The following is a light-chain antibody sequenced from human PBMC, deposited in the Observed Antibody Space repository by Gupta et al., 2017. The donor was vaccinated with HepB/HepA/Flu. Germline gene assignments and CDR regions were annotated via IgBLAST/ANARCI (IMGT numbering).Light chain of an antibody. V-gene: IGKV3D-20*01. CDR3: QYYGSSWT. J-gene: IGKJ1*01. Sequence: EIVLTQSPATLSLSPGERATLSCGASQSVSSNNYLAWYQQKPGLAPRLLIYDASGRATGIPDRFSGSGSGTDFTLTISSLEPEDFAVYYCQYYGSSWTFGQGTKVEIK. CDR1: QSVSSNNY. CDR2: DAS.